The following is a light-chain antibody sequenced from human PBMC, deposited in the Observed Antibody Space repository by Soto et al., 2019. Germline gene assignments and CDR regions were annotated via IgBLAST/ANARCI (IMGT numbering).Light chain of an antibody. CDR2: GAS. J-gene: IGKJ4*01. V-gene: IGKV1-12*01. CDR3: QQANSFPLS. CDR1: QTFSSW. Sequence: DIQLTQSPSSVSASVGDRVTLTCRANQTFSSWLAWYQHKPGKAPKLLVYGASTLHSGVPSRFSGSGSGTYFTLTISGLQPEDFGTYYCQQANSFPLSFGGGTKVEIK.